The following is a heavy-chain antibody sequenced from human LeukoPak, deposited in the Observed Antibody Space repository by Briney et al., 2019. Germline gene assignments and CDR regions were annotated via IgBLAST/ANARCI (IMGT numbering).Heavy chain of an antibody. Sequence: SETLSLTCSVSGGSISSDDYCWNWIRQHPGKGLEWIGYIYYSGSTYYNPSLKSRVALSVDTSKNQFSLKLSSLTAADTAVYYCARSHDHLWGNYPDYWGQGTLVTVSS. CDR2: IYYSGST. D-gene: IGHD3-16*02. J-gene: IGHJ4*02. CDR1: GGSISSDDYC. CDR3: ARSHDHLWGNYPDY. V-gene: IGHV4-31*03.